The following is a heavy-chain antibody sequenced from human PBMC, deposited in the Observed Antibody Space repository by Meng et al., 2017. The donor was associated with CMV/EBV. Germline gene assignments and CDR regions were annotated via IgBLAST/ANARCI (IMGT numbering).Heavy chain of an antibody. CDR1: FTFSSYA. CDR3: ARLKSGEYSSSSGWFDP. Sequence: FTFSSYAMSWVRQMPGKGLEWMGRIDPSDSYTNYSPSFQGHVTISADKSMSTAYLQWSSLKASDTAMYYCARLKSGEYSSSSGWFDPWGQGTLVTVSS. J-gene: IGHJ5*02. V-gene: IGHV5-10-1*01. D-gene: IGHD6-6*01. CDR2: IDPSDSYT.